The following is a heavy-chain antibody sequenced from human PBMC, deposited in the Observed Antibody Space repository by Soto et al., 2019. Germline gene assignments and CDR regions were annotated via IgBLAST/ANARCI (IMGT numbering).Heavy chain of an antibody. Sequence: SETLYLTCALCGRSISCGGYSWRWIRQPPGKGLEWIGYIYHSGSTYYNPSLKSRVTISVDRSKNQFSLKLSSVTAADTAVYYCARDGSGSYYYYFDYWGQGTLVTVSS. CDR2: IYHSGST. D-gene: IGHD3-10*01. CDR1: GRSISCGGYS. J-gene: IGHJ4*02. CDR3: ARDGSGSYYYYFDY. V-gene: IGHV4-30-2*01.